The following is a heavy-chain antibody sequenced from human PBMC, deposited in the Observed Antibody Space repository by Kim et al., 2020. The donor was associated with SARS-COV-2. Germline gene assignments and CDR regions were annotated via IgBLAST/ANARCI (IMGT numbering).Heavy chain of an antibody. J-gene: IGHJ4*02. CDR3: ARGAGGMVRGVPLGN. CDR2: INSDGSST. Sequence: GGSLRLSCAASGFTFSSYWMHWVRQAPGKGLVWVSRINSDGSSTSYADSVKGRFTISRDNSKNTLYLQMNSLRAEDTAVYYCARGAGGMVRGVPLGNWGQGTLVTVSS. D-gene: IGHD3-10*01. V-gene: IGHV3-74*01. CDR1: GFTFSSYW.